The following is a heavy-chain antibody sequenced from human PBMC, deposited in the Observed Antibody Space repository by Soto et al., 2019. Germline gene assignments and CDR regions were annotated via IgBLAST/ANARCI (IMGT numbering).Heavy chain of an antibody. CDR2: IWYDGTRK. CDR3: APDPHSSFDY. D-gene: IGHD2-21*01. CDR1: GFSFSSHG. J-gene: IGHJ4*02. Sequence: QVQLVESGGGVVQAGTSLRLSCAASGFSFSSHGMHWVRQAPGKGLEWVAVIWYDGTRKYYADSVKGRFTISRDDSKNPLYLQMNSLRAGDTAVYYCAPDPHSSFDYWGQGTLVTVSS. V-gene: IGHV3-33*01.